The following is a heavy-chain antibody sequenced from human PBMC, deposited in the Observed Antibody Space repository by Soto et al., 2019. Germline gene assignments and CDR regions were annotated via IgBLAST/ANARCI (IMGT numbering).Heavy chain of an antibody. J-gene: IGHJ4*02. CDR2: IYFSGST. CDR1: GGSISSGGYY. CDR3: ARSPHIQLWSYPSVY. D-gene: IGHD5-18*01. V-gene: IGHV4-31*11. Sequence: TLSLTCAVSGGSISSGGYYWSWIRQHPGKGLEWIGYIYFSGSTYYNPSLKSRVTISVDTSKNQFSLKLSSVTAADTAVYYCARSPHIQLWSYPSVYWGQGTLVTVSS.